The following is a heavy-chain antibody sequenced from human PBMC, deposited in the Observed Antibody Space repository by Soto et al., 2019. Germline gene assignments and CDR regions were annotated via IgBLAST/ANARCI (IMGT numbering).Heavy chain of an antibody. D-gene: IGHD4-17*01. CDR1: GGSISSYY. V-gene: IGHV4-59*01. CDR2: IYYSGST. J-gene: IGHJ4*02. Sequence: PSETLSLTCTVSGGSISSYYWSWIRQPPGKGLEWIGYIYYSGSTNYNPSLKSRVTISVDTSKNQFSLKLSSVTAADTAVYYCAVTNYGDLDYWGQGTLVTVSS. CDR3: AVTNYGDLDY.